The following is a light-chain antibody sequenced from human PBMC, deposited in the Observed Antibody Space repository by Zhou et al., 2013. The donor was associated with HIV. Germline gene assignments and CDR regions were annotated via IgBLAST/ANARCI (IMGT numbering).Light chain of an antibody. CDR1: QSLVYSDGDTF. CDR2: KVS. V-gene: IGKV2D-30*01. J-gene: IGKJ2*01. Sequence: DVVMTQSPLSLPVTLGQPASISCRSSQSLVYSDGDTFLNWFQQRPGHSPRRLISKVSNWDSGGPDRFSGSGSGTDFTLRISRVEAEDVGVYYYMQGTHWPPYTFGQGTKLEIK. CDR3: MQGTHWPPYT.